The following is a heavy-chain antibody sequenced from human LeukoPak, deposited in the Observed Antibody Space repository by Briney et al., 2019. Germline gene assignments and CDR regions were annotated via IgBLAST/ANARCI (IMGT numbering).Heavy chain of an antibody. CDR2: INTNTGNP. J-gene: IGHJ4*02. CDR1: GYTFISYS. Sequence: ASVKVSCKASGYTFISYSMNWVRQAPGQGLEWMGWINTNTGNPTYAQGFTGRFVFSLGTSVSTAYLQISSLKAEDTAVYYCARDRPYYDSSGYDYWGQGTLVTVSS. CDR3: ARDRPYYDSSGYDY. D-gene: IGHD3-22*01. V-gene: IGHV7-4-1*02.